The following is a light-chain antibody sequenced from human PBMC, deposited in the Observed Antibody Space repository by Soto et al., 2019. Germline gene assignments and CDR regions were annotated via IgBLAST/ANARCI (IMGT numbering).Light chain of an antibody. V-gene: IGKV3-15*01. J-gene: IGKJ1*01. CDR1: QTINRN. CDR3: QHNNNWPLT. CDR2: GAS. Sequence: EIVMTQSPATLSVSPGERATLSRRASQTINRNLAWYHQRPGQPPRLLMYGASTRATGVPDRFRGSGSGTEFSLTISSLQSDDFGVYYCQHNNNWPLTFGRGTKVDIK.